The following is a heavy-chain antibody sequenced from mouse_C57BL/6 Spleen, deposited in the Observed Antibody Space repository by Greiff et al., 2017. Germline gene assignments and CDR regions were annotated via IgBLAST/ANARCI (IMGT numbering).Heavy chain of an antibody. CDR3: ASAYGSSYGAMDY. D-gene: IGHD1-1*01. V-gene: IGHV2-6*01. CDR1: GFSLTSYG. CDR2: IWGVGST. J-gene: IGHJ4*01. Sequence: QVQLKQSGPGLVAPSQSLSITCTVSGFSLTSYGVDWVRQSPGKGLEWLGVIWGVGSTNYNSALKSRLSISKDNSKSQVFLKMNSLQTDDTAMYYCASAYGSSYGAMDYWGQGTSVTVSS.